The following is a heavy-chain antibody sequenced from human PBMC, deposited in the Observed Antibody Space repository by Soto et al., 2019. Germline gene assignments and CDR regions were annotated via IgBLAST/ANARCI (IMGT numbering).Heavy chain of an antibody. J-gene: IGHJ4*02. CDR2: IYPGDSDT. CDR1: GYSFTNYC. Sequence: VQSLNNSRKGSGYSFTNYCIGWVRQMPGEGLEWMGMIYPGDSDTRYSPSFQGQVTISADKSISTAYLQWSSLKASDTAMYYCASYSSSSGRHFAYWGQGSLVTVP. CDR3: ASYSSSSGRHFAY. D-gene: IGHD6-6*01. V-gene: IGHV5-51*01.